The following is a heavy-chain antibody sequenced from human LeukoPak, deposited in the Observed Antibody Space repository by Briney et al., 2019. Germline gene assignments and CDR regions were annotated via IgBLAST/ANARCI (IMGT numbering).Heavy chain of an antibody. CDR3: AKDSGYYGSGSYPNY. J-gene: IGHJ4*02. Sequence: GGSLRLSCAASGFTFSSYGMHWVRQAPGKGLEWVAFIRYDGSNKYYADSVKGRLTISRDNSKNTLYLQMNSLRAEDTAVYYCAKDSGYYGSGSYPNYWGQGTLATVSS. D-gene: IGHD3-10*01. CDR1: GFTFSSYG. V-gene: IGHV3-30*02. CDR2: IRYDGSNK.